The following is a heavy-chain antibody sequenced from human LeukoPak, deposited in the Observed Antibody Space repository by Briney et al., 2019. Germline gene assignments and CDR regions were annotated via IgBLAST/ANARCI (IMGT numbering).Heavy chain of an antibody. J-gene: IGHJ4*02. CDR3: AMTIPTVTPLVG. CDR2: IYTSGST. CDR1: GGSISSGSYY. V-gene: IGHV4-61*02. Sequence: SETLSLTCTVSGGSISSGSYYWSWIRQPAGKGLEWIGRIYTSGSTNYNPSLKSRVTISVDTSKNQFSLKLSSVTAADTAVYYCAMTIPTVTPLVGWGQGTLVTVSS. D-gene: IGHD4-17*01.